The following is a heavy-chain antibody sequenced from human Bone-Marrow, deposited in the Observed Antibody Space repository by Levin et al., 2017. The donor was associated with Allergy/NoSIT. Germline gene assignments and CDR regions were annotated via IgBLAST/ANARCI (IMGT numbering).Heavy chain of an antibody. CDR2: ITNVGGT. V-gene: IGHV3-23*01. Sequence: GESLKIPCAASGFIFSSYGMSWVRQAPGKGLEWVSGITNVGGTYYTDSVKGRFTISRDNSKSTVSLQMNSLRVEDAAVYYCAKNYYGSGNYYTVGLDVWGQGTTVTVSS. J-gene: IGHJ6*02. D-gene: IGHD3-10*01. CDR1: GFIFSSYG. CDR3: AKNYYGSGNYYTVGLDV.